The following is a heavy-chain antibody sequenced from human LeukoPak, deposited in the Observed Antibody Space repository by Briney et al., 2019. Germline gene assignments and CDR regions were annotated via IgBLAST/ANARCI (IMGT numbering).Heavy chain of an antibody. CDR2: IYYSGST. Sequence: PSQTLSLTCTVSGGSISSGGYYWSWIRQHPGKGLEWIGYIYYSGSTYYNPSLKSRVTISVDTSKNQFSLKLSSVTAADTAVYYCARHGPAARRALWRYFDLWGRGTLVTVSS. CDR1: GGSISSGGYY. J-gene: IGHJ2*01. V-gene: IGHV4-31*03. CDR3: ARHGPAARRALWRYFDL. D-gene: IGHD6-6*01.